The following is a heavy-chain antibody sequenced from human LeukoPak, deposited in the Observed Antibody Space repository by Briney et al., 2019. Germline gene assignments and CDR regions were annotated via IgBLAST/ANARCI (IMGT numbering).Heavy chain of an antibody. CDR2: IYDSGST. CDR3: ARDCSGGSCYGAFDI. V-gene: IGHV4-30-4*01. CDR1: GASIRSGDYY. D-gene: IGHD2-15*01. Sequence: SQTLSLACTVSGASIRSGDYYWSWIRQPPGKGLEWIGYIYDSGSTYYNPSLKSRITISVDTSENRFSLKLSSVTATDTAVYYCARDCSGGSCYGAFDIWGQGTMVTVSS. J-gene: IGHJ3*02.